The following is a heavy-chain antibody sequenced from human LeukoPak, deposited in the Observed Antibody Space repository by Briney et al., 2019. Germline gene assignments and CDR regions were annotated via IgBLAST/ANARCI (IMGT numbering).Heavy chain of an antibody. CDR1: GYTFTSYG. V-gene: IGHV1-18*01. CDR3: ARGLGRTAMVTRGGVRFDY. Sequence: GASVKVSCKASGYTFTSYGISRVRQAPGQGLEWMGWISAYNGNTNYAQKLQGRVTMTTDTSTSTAYMELRSLRSDDTAVYYCARGLGRTAMVTRGGVRFDYWGQGTLVTVSS. J-gene: IGHJ4*02. CDR2: ISAYNGNT. D-gene: IGHD5-18*01.